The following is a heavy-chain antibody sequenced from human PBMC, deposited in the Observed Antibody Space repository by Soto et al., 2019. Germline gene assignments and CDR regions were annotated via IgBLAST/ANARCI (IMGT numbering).Heavy chain of an antibody. D-gene: IGHD1-1*01. CDR1: GFTFSRHG. CDR3: ARDSANGNSPIDY. Sequence: QVHLVASGGRVVQPGRSLRLSCAASGFTFSRHGMHWVRQAPGKGLEWVAVIWFDGTFQYYTDAVKGRFNISRDDAKNTLFLQMSSLRAEDTAVYYCARDSANGNSPIDYWRQGTLVTVSS. V-gene: IGHV3-33*01. CDR2: IWFDGTFQ. J-gene: IGHJ4*02.